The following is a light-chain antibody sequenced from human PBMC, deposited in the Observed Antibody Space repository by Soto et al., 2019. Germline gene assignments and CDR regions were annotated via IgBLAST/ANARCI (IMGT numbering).Light chain of an antibody. V-gene: IGLV1-47*01. J-gene: IGLJ2*01. CDR2: RNS. CDR3: AAWDDSLSGVV. Sequence: QSVLTQPPSASGIPGQRVTISCSGSSSNIGSNYVYWYQQLPGTVPQLLIYRNSERPSGVPDRFSGSKSGTSASLAISGPRSEDEADYYCAAWDDSLSGVVFGGGTKLTVL. CDR1: SSNIGSNY.